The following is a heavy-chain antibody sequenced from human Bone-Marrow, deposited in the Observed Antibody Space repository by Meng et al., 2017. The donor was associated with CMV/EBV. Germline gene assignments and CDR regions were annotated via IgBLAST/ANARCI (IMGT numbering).Heavy chain of an antibody. Sequence: GESLKISCAAPEFIFNYYGMHWLRQAPGKGLEWLSFIDIDGTQRHNADIVWGRFIVSKDKSKNTVFLEMNSLRVGDTAVYYCVGHQGGPRDGVRLVWGQGTQVTFSS. CDR1: EFIFNYYG. J-gene: IGHJ4*02. CDR3: VGHQGGPRDGVRLV. CDR2: IDIDGTQR. V-gene: IGHV3-30*02. D-gene: IGHD3-10*01.